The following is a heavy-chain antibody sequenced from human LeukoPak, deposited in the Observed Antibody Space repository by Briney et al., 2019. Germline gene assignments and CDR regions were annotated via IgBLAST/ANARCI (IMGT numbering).Heavy chain of an antibody. J-gene: IGHJ4*02. CDR1: GVSFSSSRYS. CDR3: ARGYGDFRVEGRYFHS. Sequence: SETLSLTCSVSGVSFSSSRYSWGWIRQPPGGGLEWIANVYYSGTANYNPSLRSRVTISIDTSKKHFFLKLKSVTAADTAVYYCARGYGDFRVEGRYFHSWGQGTLVTVSS. CDR2: VYYSGTA. V-gene: IGHV4-61*01. D-gene: IGHD4-17*01.